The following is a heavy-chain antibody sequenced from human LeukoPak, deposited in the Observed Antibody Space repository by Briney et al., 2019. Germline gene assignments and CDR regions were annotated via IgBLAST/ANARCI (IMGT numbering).Heavy chain of an antibody. CDR2: ISYDGSNK. CDR3: ATGMLRGTIMIHLDH. CDR1: GFTLSSYG. Sequence: GGSLRLSCAASGFTLSSYGMHWVRQAPGKGPEWVAVISYDGSNKYYADSVKGRFTISRDNSRNTLYLQMNSLRTEDTAVYYCATGMLRGTIMIHLDHWGQGTLVTVSS. D-gene: IGHD3-10*01. J-gene: IGHJ4*02. V-gene: IGHV3-30*03.